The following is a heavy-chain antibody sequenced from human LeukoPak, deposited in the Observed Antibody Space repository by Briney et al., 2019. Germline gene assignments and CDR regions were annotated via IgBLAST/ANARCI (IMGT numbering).Heavy chain of an antibody. CDR2: ISYDGTTK. CDR1: GFTFSSYA. D-gene: IGHD3-16*01. V-gene: IGHV3-33*06. J-gene: IGHJ4*02. Sequence: GGSLRLSCGASGFTFSSYAMHWVRQAPGRGLEWVAVISYDGTTKYYADSVKGRFTISIDNSKNTLSLQMNSLRAEDTALYYCAKRGRTWDLEYWGQGTLVTVSS. CDR3: AKRGRTWDLEY.